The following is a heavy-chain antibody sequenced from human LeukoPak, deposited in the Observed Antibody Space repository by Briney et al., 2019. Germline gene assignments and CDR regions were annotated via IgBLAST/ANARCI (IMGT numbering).Heavy chain of an antibody. D-gene: IGHD5-18*01. Sequence: GGSLRLSCAVSGLTFSSYAMHWVRQAPGKGLEWVAVISYDGSNKYYADSVKGRFTISRDNSKNTLYLQMNSLRAEDTAVYYCARAGDVDTAMVGAFDIWGQGTMVTVSS. V-gene: IGHV3-30-3*01. CDR1: GLTFSSYA. CDR3: ARAGDVDTAMVGAFDI. J-gene: IGHJ3*02. CDR2: ISYDGSNK.